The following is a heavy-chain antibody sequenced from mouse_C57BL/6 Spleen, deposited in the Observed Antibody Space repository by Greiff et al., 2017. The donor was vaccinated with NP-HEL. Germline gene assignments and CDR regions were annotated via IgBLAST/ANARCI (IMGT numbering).Heavy chain of an antibody. CDR1: GFTFSSYA. J-gene: IGHJ1*03. Sequence: EVKLMESGGGLVKPGGSLKLSCAASGFTFSSYAMSWVRQTPEKRLEWVATISDGGSYTYYPDNVKGRFTISRDNAKNNLYLQMSHLKSEDTAMYYCAREGVYDGSRYFDVWGTGTTVTVSS. CDR3: AREGVYDGSRYFDV. D-gene: IGHD2-3*01. CDR2: ISDGGSYT. V-gene: IGHV5-4*01.